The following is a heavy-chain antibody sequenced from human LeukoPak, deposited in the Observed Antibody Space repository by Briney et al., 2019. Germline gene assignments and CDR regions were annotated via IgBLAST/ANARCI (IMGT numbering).Heavy chain of an antibody. CDR1: GYTFTGYY. D-gene: IGHD3-9*01. CDR3: ARDLDDIGSNWFDP. Sequence: ASVKVSCKASGYTFTGYYMHWVRQAPGQGLEWMGWINPNSGGPKYAQKFQVTVTMSTETSISTAYMELSRLRSDDTAVYYCARDLDDIGSNWFDPWGQGTLVTVSS. V-gene: IGHV1-2*02. CDR2: INPNSGGP. J-gene: IGHJ5*02.